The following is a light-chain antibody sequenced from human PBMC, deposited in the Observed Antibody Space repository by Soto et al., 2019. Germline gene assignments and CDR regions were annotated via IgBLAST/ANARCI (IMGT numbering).Light chain of an antibody. J-gene: IGLJ1*01. Sequence: QSVLTQPPSASGTPGQRVTISCSGSSSNIGSHTVNWYQQLPETAPKLLLHSNDLRPSGVPDRFSGSKSGTSASLAISGLQSEDEADYFCAAWDDSLNGLYVFGTGTKVTVL. CDR1: SSNIGSHT. CDR2: SND. CDR3: AAWDDSLNGLYV. V-gene: IGLV1-44*01.